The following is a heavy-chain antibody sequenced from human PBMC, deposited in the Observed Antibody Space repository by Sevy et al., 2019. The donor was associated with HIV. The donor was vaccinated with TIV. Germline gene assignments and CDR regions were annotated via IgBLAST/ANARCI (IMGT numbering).Heavy chain of an antibody. D-gene: IGHD5-12*01. J-gene: IGHJ6*02. CDR3: ARDLNSGYGNYYYYGMDV. Sequence: GGSLRLSCAASGFTFINHAMHWVRQAPGKGLEWVTVISCDGSNKYYADSVKGRFTISRDTSKRTVYLQMDSLRAEDTAVYYCARDLNSGYGNYYYYGMDVWGQGTTVTVSS. V-gene: IGHV3-30*04. CDR1: GFTFINHA. CDR2: ISCDGSNK.